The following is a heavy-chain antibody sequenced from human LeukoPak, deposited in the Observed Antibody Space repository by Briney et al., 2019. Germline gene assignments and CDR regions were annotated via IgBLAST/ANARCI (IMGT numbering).Heavy chain of an antibody. CDR1: GGSISSSSYY. V-gene: IGHV4-39*01. Sequence: SETLSLTCTVSGGSISSSSYYWGWIRQPPGKGPEWIGSIYYSGSTYYNPSLKSRVTISVDTSKNQFSLKLSSVTAADTAVYYCARRKVGFWSGYDAFDIWGQGTVVTVSS. J-gene: IGHJ3*02. CDR3: ARRKVGFWSGYDAFDI. CDR2: IYYSGST. D-gene: IGHD3-3*01.